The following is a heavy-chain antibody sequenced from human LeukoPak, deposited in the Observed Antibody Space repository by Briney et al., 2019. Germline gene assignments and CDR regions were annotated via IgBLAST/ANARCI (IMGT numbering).Heavy chain of an antibody. CDR2: LGNSGGTT. CDR1: GFTFSSYS. D-gene: IGHD6-6*01. V-gene: IGHV3-23*01. CDR3: ARNPVAALNWFDP. J-gene: IGHJ5*02. Sequence: GGSLRLSCAASGFTFSSYSMSWVRQVSGKGLEWVSTLGNSGGTTYYADSVKGRFTISRDTSKNTLYLQMNSLRADDTAVYYCARNPVAALNWFDPWGQGTLVTVSS.